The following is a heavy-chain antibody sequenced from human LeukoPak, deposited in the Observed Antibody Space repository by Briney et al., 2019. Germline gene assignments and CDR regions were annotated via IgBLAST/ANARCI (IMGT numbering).Heavy chain of an antibody. Sequence: SETLSLTCTVSGGSISSYYWSWIRQPAGKGLEWIGRIYTSGSTNYNPSLKSRVTMSVDASKNQFSLKLSSVTAADTAVYYCARELWFGESLDYWGQGTLVTVSS. CDR2: IYTSGST. V-gene: IGHV4-4*07. CDR3: ARELWFGESLDY. J-gene: IGHJ4*02. D-gene: IGHD3-10*01. CDR1: GGSISSYY.